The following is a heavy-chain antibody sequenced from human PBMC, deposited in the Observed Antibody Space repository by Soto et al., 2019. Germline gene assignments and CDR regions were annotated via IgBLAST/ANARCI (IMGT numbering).Heavy chain of an antibody. CDR2: IYPDESDT. D-gene: IGHD5-12*01. J-gene: IGHJ6*02. CDR3: VRMGFSGGGYLSYYYYGMDI. Sequence: GESLKISCKGSGFSFTKYWIGWVRQMPGKGLEWMAIIYPDESDTKYSPSFQGQVTISADNSISTAYLQWSSLKASDTAMYYCVRMGFSGGGYLSYYYYGMDIWGQGTTVTVSS. V-gene: IGHV5-51*01. CDR1: GFSFTKYW.